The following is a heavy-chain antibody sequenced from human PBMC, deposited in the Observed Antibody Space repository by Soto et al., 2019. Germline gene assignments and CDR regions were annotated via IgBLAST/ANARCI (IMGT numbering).Heavy chain of an antibody. V-gene: IGHV4-4*01. CDR3: ARLVYDTRLNYMYFDF. CDR2: IFHDGTA. Sequence: AETLSLTCAVSGVSISSGNWWTFVRQSPQRGLEYIGEIFHDGTANYYPSFERRVAISVDTSKNQFSLKLTSVTAADTAIYFCARLVYDTRLNYMYFDFWGQGTLVTVSS. J-gene: IGHJ4*02. CDR1: GVSISSGNW. D-gene: IGHD3-10*01.